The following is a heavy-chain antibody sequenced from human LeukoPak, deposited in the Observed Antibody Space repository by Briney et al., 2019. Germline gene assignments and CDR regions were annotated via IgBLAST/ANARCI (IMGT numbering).Heavy chain of an antibody. CDR3: ARDHPGPEFIDY. J-gene: IGHJ4*02. CDR1: GYTFSDYY. Sequence: ASVKVSCKSSGYTFSDYYIHWVRHTPEQGLEWMAWISPHNGGTHYAQKFQGRVTMTLDTPTSTVYLELNSLTSDDTAVYYCARDHPGPEFIDYRGQGTLVTVSS. CDR2: ISPHNGGT. V-gene: IGHV1-2*02.